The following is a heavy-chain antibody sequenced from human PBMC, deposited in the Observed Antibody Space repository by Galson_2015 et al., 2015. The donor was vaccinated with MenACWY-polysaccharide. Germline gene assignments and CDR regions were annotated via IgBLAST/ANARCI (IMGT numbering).Heavy chain of an antibody. CDR3: ARNDLLTGHSDWYLHL. D-gene: IGHD3-9*01. J-gene: IGHJ2*01. Sequence: SLRLSCAASGFTFSNRWMSWVRQAPGKGLEWVAVIKKDGSDKYYVDSVKGRFAISRDNAKDSVFLQMNSLGVEDTAVYFCARNDLLTGHSDWYLHLWACGTLVTGS. CDR2: IKKDGSDK. CDR1: GFTFSNRW. V-gene: IGHV3-7*01.